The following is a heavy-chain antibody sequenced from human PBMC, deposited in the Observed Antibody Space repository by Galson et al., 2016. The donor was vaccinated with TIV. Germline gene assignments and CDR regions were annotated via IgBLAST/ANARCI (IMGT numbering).Heavy chain of an antibody. CDR2: IIPLFSTA. CDR1: GGSFSSYV. J-gene: IGHJ6*02. CDR3: AKDRNTAMDTYYWYYGMDV. Sequence: QSGAEVTKPGSSVKVSCKASGGSFSSYVISWVRQAPGQGLEWMGGIIPLFSTANYARKFQGRVTITADESTSTAYMELSSLRSEDTAIYYCAKDRNTAMDTYYWYYGMDVWGQGTTVTVSS. D-gene: IGHD5-18*01. V-gene: IGHV1-69*13.